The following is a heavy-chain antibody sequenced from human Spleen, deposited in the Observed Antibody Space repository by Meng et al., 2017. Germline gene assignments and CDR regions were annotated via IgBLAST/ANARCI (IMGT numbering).Heavy chain of an antibody. V-gene: IGHV3-66*02. CDR1: GFTVSSNY. D-gene: IGHD6-19*01. CDR3: ARDLLAVAGTEGYYYYGMDV. J-gene: IGHJ6*02. CDR2: IYIGGST. Sequence: GESLKISCAASGFTVSSNYMSWVRQAPGQGLEWVSVIYIGGSTYYADSVKGRFTISRDNSKNTLYLQMNSLRAEDTAVYYCARDLLAVAGTEGYYYYGMDVWGQGTTVTVSS.